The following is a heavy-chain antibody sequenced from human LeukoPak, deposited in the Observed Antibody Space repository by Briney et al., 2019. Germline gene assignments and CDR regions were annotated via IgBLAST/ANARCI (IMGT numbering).Heavy chain of an antibody. CDR1: GGTISSHY. D-gene: IGHD1-1*01. CDR2: IYYTGST. CDR3: TRDPYLTGKFDY. Sequence: SETLSLTCTVSGGTISSHYWSWIRQPPGKGLEWIGFIYYTGSTNYNPYNPSLKSRVTISVDTSKYQFSLKLSSVTAADTAVYYCTRDPYLTGKFDYWGQGTLVTVSS. V-gene: IGHV4-59*11. J-gene: IGHJ4*02.